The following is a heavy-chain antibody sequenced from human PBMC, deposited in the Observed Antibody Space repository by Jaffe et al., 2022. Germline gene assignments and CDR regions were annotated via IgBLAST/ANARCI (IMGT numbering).Heavy chain of an antibody. Sequence: QVQLVQSGADMKKPGASVKVSCKASGYTFTGYFMHWVRQAPGQGLEWVGWINPNNGDTKYAQGFQGRVTMTRDTSISTAYMELNKLRSDDTAMYYCATVYSSYWYFHHWGQGTPVTVSS. V-gene: IGHV1-2*02. CDR2: INPNNGDT. D-gene: IGHD6-6*01. CDR3: ATVYSSYWYFHH. CDR1: GYTFTGYF. J-gene: IGHJ1*01.